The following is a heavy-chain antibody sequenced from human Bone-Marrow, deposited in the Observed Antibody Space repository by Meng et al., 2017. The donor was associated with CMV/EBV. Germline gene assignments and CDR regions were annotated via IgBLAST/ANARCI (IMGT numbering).Heavy chain of an antibody. Sequence: ASVKVSCKASGYTFTGYYMHWVRQAPGQGLEWMGWINPNSGGTNYAQKFQGRVTMTWDTSISTAYMELSRLRSDDTAVYYWAREEGAYGSGSYYYYFDYWGQGTLVTVSS. V-gene: IGHV1-2*02. CDR3: AREEGAYGSGSYYYYFDY. CDR2: INPNSGGT. D-gene: IGHD3-10*01. CDR1: GYTFTGYY. J-gene: IGHJ4*02.